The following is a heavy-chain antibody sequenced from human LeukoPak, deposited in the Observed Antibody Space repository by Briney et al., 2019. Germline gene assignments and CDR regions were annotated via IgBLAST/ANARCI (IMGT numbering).Heavy chain of an antibody. CDR1: GGTFSSYA. CDR2: IIPIFGTA. V-gene: IGHV1-69*13. J-gene: IGHJ4*02. D-gene: IGHD3-10*01. Sequence: SVKVSCKASGGTFSSYAISWVRQAPGQGLEWMGGIIPIFGTANYAQKFQGRVTITADESTSTAYMELSSLRSEDTAVYYCARAPGSGSYYNLGGPYYFDYWGQGTLVTVSS. CDR3: ARAPGSGSYYNLGGPYYFDY.